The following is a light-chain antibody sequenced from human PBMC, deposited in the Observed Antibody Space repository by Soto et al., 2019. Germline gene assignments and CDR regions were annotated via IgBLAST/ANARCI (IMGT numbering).Light chain of an antibody. CDR2: XXT. Sequence: QSALTQPASVSGSPGQSITISCSGTSSDVGGYNYVSWYQQHPGKAPKLMMYXXTXXXXXXXXXXSGSKSGNTASLTISGXXXXXXXXXFCSSYTSSTTLIFGGGTKLTVL. V-gene: IGLV2-14*01. CDR3: SSYTSSTTLI. J-gene: IGLJ2*01. CDR1: SSDVGGYNY.